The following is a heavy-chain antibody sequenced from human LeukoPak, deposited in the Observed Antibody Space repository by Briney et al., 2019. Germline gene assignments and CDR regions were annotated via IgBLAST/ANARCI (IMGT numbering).Heavy chain of an antibody. V-gene: IGHV3-23*01. CDR2: ISSGGGST. D-gene: IGHD6-13*01. J-gene: IGHJ4*02. CDR3: AKGMRQQLVPFDY. Sequence: GGSLRLSCAASGFTFSSYAMTWVRQAPGKGLEWVPTISSGGGSTYYADSVKGRFTISRDNSKNTLYLQMDSLRVGDTAVYYCAKGMRQQLVPFDYWGQGTLVTVSS. CDR1: GFTFSSYA.